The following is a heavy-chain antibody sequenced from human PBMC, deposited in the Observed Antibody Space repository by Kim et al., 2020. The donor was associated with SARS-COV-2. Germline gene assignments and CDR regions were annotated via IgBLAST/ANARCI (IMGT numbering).Heavy chain of an antibody. D-gene: IGHD3-10*01. CDR3: ARVRGVGQSGPYMGIDY. CDR1: GGSISSGDYY. CDR2: IYYSGST. Sequence: SETLSLTCTVSGGSISSGDYYWSWIRQPPGKGLEWIGYIYYSGSTHYNPSLKSRVTISVDTSKNQFSLKLSSVTAADTAVYYCARVRGVGQSGPYMGIDYWGQGTLVTVSS. V-gene: IGHV4-30-4*01. J-gene: IGHJ4*02.